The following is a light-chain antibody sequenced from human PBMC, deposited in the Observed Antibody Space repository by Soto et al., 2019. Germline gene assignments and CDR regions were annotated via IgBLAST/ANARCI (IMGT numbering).Light chain of an antibody. V-gene: IGLV2-14*03. Sequence: QSALTQPASVSGSPGQSITISCSGTSSDVGRHNAVSWYQQHPGKFPQLMIYDVSIRPSGISDRLSASKSGNMASLTISGLQAEDEADYYCSSYRVGGSYVFGTGTKLTVL. J-gene: IGLJ1*01. CDR2: DVS. CDR1: SSDVGRHNA. CDR3: SSYRVGGSYV.